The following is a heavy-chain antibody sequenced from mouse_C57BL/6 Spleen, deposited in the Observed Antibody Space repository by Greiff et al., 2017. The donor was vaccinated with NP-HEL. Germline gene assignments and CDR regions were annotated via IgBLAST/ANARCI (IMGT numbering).Heavy chain of an antibody. J-gene: IGHJ2*01. V-gene: IGHV1-52*01. Sequence: VQLQQPGAELVRPGSSVKLSCKASGYTFTSYWMHWVKQRPIQGLEWIGNIDPSDSETHYNQRFKDKATLTVDKSSSTAYMQLSSLTSEDSAVYYCARCDTTVVSFDYWGQGTTLTVSS. D-gene: IGHD1-1*01. CDR1: GYTFTSYW. CDR2: IDPSDSET. CDR3: ARCDTTVVSFDY.